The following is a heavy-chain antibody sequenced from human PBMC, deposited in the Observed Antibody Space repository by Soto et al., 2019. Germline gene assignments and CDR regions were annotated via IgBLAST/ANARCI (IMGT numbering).Heavy chain of an antibody. CDR3: ARSSSGIGCDY. CDR2: IYYSGNT. D-gene: IGHD3-10*01. V-gene: IGHV4-30-4*01. J-gene: IGHJ4*02. Sequence: SETLSLTCTVSGESISGGDHYWSWVRQSPGEGLEWIGFIYYSGNTYYNPSLKSRVSMSVDTSNNQFSLKLNSVTAADTAVYHCARSSSGIGCDYWGQGTLVTVSS. CDR1: GESISGGDHY.